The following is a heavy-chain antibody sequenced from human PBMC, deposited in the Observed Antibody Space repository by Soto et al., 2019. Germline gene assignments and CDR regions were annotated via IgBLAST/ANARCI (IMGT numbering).Heavy chain of an antibody. V-gene: IGHV4-34*01. J-gene: IGHJ4*02. Sequence: PSETLSLTCAVYGGSFSGYYWSWIRQPPGKGLEWIGEINHSGSTNYNPSLKSRVTISVDTSKNQFSLKLSSVTAADTAVYYCARAYPPKYYDYIWGSYPGYWGQGNLVPVSS. CDR1: GGSFSGYY. CDR2: INHSGST. D-gene: IGHD3-16*02. CDR3: ARAYPPKYYDYIWGSYPGY.